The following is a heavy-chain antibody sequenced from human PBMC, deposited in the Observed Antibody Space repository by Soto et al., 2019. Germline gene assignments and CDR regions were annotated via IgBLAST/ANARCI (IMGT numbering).Heavy chain of an antibody. CDR1: GFTFSSYA. Sequence: GGSLRLSCAASGFTFSSYAMNWVRQAPGKGLEWVSVISGSGDSTYYADSVKGQFTISRDNSKNTLYLQMNSLRAEDTAVYYCARSIAARLNWFDPWGQGTLVTVSS. V-gene: IGHV3-23*01. J-gene: IGHJ5*02. D-gene: IGHD6-6*01. CDR3: ARSIAARLNWFDP. CDR2: ISGSGDST.